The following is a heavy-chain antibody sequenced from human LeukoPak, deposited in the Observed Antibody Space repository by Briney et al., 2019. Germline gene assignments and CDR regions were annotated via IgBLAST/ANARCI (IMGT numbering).Heavy chain of an antibody. D-gene: IGHD3-22*01. CDR3: AKVSAYYYDSSGYSAPFDH. CDR1: GFTFSSYG. Sequence: GGSLRLSCAASGFTFSSYGMGWVRQAPGKGLEWVSTISGSGGTTYYADSVKGRFTISRGNSNNTLYLQMNSLRADDTAVYYCAKVSAYYYDSSGYSAPFDHWGQGTLVTVSS. V-gene: IGHV3-23*01. CDR2: ISGSGGTT. J-gene: IGHJ4*02.